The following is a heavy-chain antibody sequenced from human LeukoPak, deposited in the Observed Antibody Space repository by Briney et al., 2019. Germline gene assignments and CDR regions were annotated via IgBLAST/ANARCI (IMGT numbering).Heavy chain of an antibody. D-gene: IGHD6-6*01. V-gene: IGHV1-69*13. CDR2: IIPIFGTA. CDR1: GGTFSSYA. J-gene: IGHJ6*02. Sequence: SVKVSCTASGGTFSSYAISWVRQAPGQGLEWMGGIIPIFGTANYAQKFQGRVTITADESTSTAYMELSSLRSEDTAVYYCARLPLRSIAVGYYGMDVWGQGTTVTVSS. CDR3: ARLPLRSIAVGYYGMDV.